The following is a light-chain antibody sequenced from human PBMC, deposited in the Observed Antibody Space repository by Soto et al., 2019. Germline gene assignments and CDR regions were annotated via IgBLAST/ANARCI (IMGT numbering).Light chain of an antibody. CDR3: QQSYRAVT. CDR1: QSVSSY. J-gene: IGKJ5*01. Sequence: DIQMTQSPSSLSASVGDRISITCRASQSVSSYLNWYQQKPGKAPRLLIYAASHLQTGVPSRFRGTGSATHFTLTISSLQPEDSATYYCQQSYRAVTFGQGTRLEIK. V-gene: IGKV1-39*01. CDR2: AAS.